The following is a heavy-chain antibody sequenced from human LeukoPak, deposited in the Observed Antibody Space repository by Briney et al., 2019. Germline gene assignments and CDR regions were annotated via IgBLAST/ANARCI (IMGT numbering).Heavy chain of an antibody. CDR2: IIPIFGTA. CDR1: VGTFSSYA. Sequence: SSVKVSCKASVGTFSSYAISWVRQAPGQGREWMGGIIPIFGTANNAQKFQGRVTSTTDESKSTAYVELSSLRSEDTAVYYCARESVVVTGGGGFYYFDYWGQGTLVTVSS. V-gene: IGHV1-69*05. D-gene: IGHD2-21*02. CDR3: ARESVVVTGGGGFYYFDY. J-gene: IGHJ4*02.